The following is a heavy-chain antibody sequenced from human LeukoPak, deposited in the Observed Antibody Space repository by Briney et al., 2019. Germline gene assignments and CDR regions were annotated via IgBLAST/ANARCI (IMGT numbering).Heavy chain of an antibody. CDR2: ISGSDNTI. V-gene: IGHV3-48*03. CDR1: GFTFRIYE. CDR3: ARDPGDSYGLLDAFDI. J-gene: IGHJ3*02. D-gene: IGHD5-18*01. Sequence: PGGSLRLSCAASGFTFRIYEMNWVRQAPGKGLEWVAYISGSDNTIYYADSVKGRFTISRDNAKNSLYLQMNSLRAEDTAVYYCARDPGDSYGLLDAFDIWGQGTMVTVSS.